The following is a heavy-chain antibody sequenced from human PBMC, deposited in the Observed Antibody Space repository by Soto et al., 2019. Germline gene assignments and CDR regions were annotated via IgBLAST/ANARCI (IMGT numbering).Heavy chain of an antibody. CDR1: GFTFSSYG. CDR3: TTDGYSSSCNDF. D-gene: IGHD6-13*01. Sequence: GGSLRLSCAASGFTFSSYGMHWVRQAPGKGLEWVGRIKSKTDGGTTDYAAPVKGSFTISRDDSKNTLYLQMNSLKTEDTAMYFCTTDGYSSSCNDFWGQGTLVTVSS. CDR2: IKSKTDGGTT. J-gene: IGHJ4*02. V-gene: IGHV3-15*01.